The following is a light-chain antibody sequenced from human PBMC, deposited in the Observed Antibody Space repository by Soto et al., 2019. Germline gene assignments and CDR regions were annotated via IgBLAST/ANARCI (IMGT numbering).Light chain of an antibody. CDR3: APWDDSLNGVV. Sequence: QSVLTHPPSASGTPGQRVTISCSGSSSNIGSNGVNWYQQLPGTSPKLLIYSDNQRPSGVPDRFSGSKSGTSASLAISGLQSEDEADYYCAPWDDSLNGVVFGGGTKLTVL. CDR2: SDN. V-gene: IGLV1-44*01. J-gene: IGLJ2*01. CDR1: SSNIGSNG.